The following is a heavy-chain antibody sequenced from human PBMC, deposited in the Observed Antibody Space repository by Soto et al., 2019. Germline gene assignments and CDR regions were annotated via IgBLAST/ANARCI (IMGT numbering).Heavy chain of an antibody. J-gene: IGHJ6*03. V-gene: IGHV4-31*03. Sequence: SETLSLTCTVSGGSISSGGYYWSWIRQHPGKGLEWIGYIYYSGSTYYNPSLKSRVTISVDTSKNQFSLKLSSVTAADTAVYYCARYGGGYDLYYYYMDVWGKGTTVTVSS. CDR2: IYYSGST. D-gene: IGHD5-12*01. CDR3: ARYGGGYDLYYYYMDV. CDR1: GGSISSGGYY.